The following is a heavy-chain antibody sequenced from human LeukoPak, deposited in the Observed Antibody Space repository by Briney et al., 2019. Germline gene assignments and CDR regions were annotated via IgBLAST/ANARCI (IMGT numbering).Heavy chain of an antibody. D-gene: IGHD4-17*01. CDR1: GFIDSSPV. CDR3: AKGGDYALDY. V-gene: IGHV3-30*02. J-gene: IGHJ4*02. Sequence: GGSLRLSRAPSGFIDSSPVIQCVRQAPGKGLDWLAFIQYDGRNKYYAESVKGRFAMSRDNSKNTLTMFLQMNSLRVEDTAVYYCAKGGDYALDYWGQGTLVTVSS. CDR2: IQYDGRNK.